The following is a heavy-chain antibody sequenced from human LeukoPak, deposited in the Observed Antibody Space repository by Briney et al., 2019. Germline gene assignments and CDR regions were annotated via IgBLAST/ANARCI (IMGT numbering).Heavy chain of an antibody. Sequence: PSQTLSLTCTVSGGSISSGGYYWSWIRQHPGTGLEWIGYIYYSGSTYYNPSLKSRVTISVDTSKNQFSLKLSSVTAADTAVYYCARTSYYYDSSGYYYWFDPWGQGTLVTVSS. CDR1: GGSISSGGYY. CDR3: ARTSYYYDSSGYYYWFDP. J-gene: IGHJ5*02. D-gene: IGHD3-22*01. V-gene: IGHV4-31*03. CDR2: IYYSGST.